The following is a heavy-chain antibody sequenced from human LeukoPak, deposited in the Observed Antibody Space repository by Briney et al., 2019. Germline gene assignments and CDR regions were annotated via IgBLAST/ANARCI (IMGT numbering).Heavy chain of an antibody. CDR1: GGSFSGYY. Sequence: PSETLSLTCAVYGGSFSGYYWSWIRQPPGKGLEWIGEINHSGSTNYNPSLKSRVTISVDTSKNQFSLKLNSVTAADTAVYYCRSSGTSWYADYWGQGTLVIVSS. D-gene: IGHD6-13*01. CDR2: INHSGST. CDR3: RSSGTSWYADY. V-gene: IGHV4-34*01. J-gene: IGHJ4*02.